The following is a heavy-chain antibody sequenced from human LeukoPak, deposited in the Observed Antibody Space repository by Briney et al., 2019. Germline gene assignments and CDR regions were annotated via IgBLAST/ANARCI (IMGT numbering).Heavy chain of an antibody. J-gene: IGHJ4*02. D-gene: IGHD1-26*01. CDR2: FNWSSDTK. Sequence: GGSLRLSCAASKLTFDDLVIHWVRRTPGKGLEWVSHFNWSSDTKAYADSVQGRLPIPRDNANNSPSPQMNSLRAEDTAVYYCARVLSGSNSEVDYWGQGTLVTVSS. V-gene: IGHV3-9*01. CDR1: KLTFDDLV. CDR3: ARVLSGSNSEVDY.